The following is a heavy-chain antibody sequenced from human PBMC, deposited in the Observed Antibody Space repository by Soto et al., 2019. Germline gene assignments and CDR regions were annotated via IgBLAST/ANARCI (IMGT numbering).Heavy chain of an antibody. CDR2: IYYSGST. V-gene: IGHV4-39*02. D-gene: IGHD5-12*01. J-gene: IGHJ4*02. Sequence: SETLSLTCTVSGGCINSSSDYWGWIRQPPGKGLEWIGSIYYSGSTYYNPSLKSRVTISVDTSKNQFSLKLSSVTAADTAVYYCARESGSGNELDAFDYWGQGTLVTVSS. CDR3: ARESGSGNELDAFDY. CDR1: GGCINSSSDY.